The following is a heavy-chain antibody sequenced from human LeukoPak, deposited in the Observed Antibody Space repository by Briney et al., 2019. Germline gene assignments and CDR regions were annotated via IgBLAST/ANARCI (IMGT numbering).Heavy chain of an antibody. J-gene: IGHJ4*02. CDR1: GFTFSSYA. Sequence: GGSLRFSCAASGFTFSSYAMSWVRQAPGKGLEWVSAISGSGGSTYYSDSVKGRFTISRDNSKNTLYLQMNSLRAEDTAVYYCAKDMGRYSGYDLSVDYWGQGTLVTVSS. CDR2: ISGSGGST. V-gene: IGHV3-23*01. D-gene: IGHD5-12*01. CDR3: AKDMGRYSGYDLSVDY.